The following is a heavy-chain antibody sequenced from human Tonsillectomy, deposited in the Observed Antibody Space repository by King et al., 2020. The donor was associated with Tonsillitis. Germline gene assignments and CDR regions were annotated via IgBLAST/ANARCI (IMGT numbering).Heavy chain of an antibody. CDR2: IIPIFGTP. V-gene: IGHV1-69*01. Sequence: VQLVESGAEVKKPGSSVKLSCKASGGTFRNYAINWVRQAPGQGPEWMGGIIPIFGTPNYAQTFLGRVTITADESTSTAYMELSSLRSEDTAIYYFARCANELLWRDALDLWGQGTMVTVSS. CDR3: ARCANELLWRDALDL. J-gene: IGHJ3*01. CDR1: GGTFRNYA. D-gene: IGHD3-10*01.